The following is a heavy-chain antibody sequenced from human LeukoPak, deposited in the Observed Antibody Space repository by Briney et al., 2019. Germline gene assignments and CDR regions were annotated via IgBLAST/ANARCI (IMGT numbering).Heavy chain of an antibody. J-gene: IGHJ5*02. CDR1: GGSFSGYY. V-gene: IGHV4-34*01. Sequence: PSETLSLTCAVYGGSFSGYYWSWIRQPPGKGLEWIGEINHSGSTNYNPSLKSRVTISVDTSKNQFSLKLSSVTAADTAVYYCATYIAAAGYNWFDPWGQGTLVTVSP. D-gene: IGHD6-13*01. CDR2: INHSGST. CDR3: ATYIAAAGYNWFDP.